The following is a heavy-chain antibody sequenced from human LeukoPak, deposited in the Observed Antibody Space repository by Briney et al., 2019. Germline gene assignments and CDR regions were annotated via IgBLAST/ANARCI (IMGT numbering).Heavy chain of an antibody. J-gene: IGHJ4*02. Sequence: PGGSLRLSCVASGFTLSSHGMHWVRQAPGKGLEWVALIWYDGTRENYADSVKGRFTISRDLSKNTLNLQMNSLRVDDTAVFYCARESHGSGSYCDYWGQGTLVTVSS. D-gene: IGHD3-10*01. V-gene: IGHV3-33*01. CDR2: IWYDGTRE. CDR3: ARESHGSGSYCDY. CDR1: GFTLSSHG.